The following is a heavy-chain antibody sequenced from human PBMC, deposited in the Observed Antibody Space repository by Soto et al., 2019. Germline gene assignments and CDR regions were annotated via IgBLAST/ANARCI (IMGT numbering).Heavy chain of an antibody. CDR1: GFTFSNYA. CDR3: AQDSLGGS. J-gene: IGHJ5*02. V-gene: IGHV3-23*01. D-gene: IGHD2-15*01. CDR2: ISASAGRT. Sequence: EVQLLESGGGLVQPGGSLRLSCAASGFTFSNYAMSWVRQAPGKGLEWVSAISASAGRTYYADSVKGRFTISRENSKNTLYLQMHSLRAEDTAVYYCAQDSLGGSWGQGALVTVSS.